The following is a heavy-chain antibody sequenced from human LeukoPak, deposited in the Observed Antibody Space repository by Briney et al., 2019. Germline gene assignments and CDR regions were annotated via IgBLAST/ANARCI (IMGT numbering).Heavy chain of an antibody. D-gene: IGHD2-21*02. CDR2: IIPILGIA. CDR3: ARDETLNIVVVTANYYYGMDV. J-gene: IGHJ6*02. CDR1: GYTFTGYY. V-gene: IGHV1-69*04. Sequence: ASVKVSCKASGYTFTGYYMHWVRQAPGQGLEWMGRIIPILGIANYAQKFQGRVTITADKSTSTAYMELSSLRSEDTAVYYCARDETLNIVVVTANYYYGMDVWGQGTTVTVSS.